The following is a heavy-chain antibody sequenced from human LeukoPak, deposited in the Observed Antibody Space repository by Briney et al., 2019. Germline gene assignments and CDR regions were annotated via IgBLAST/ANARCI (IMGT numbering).Heavy chain of an antibody. D-gene: IGHD2-15*01. V-gene: IGHV4-39*01. CDR2: IYYTGST. J-gene: IGHJ5*02. CDR3: ARQVVGRNWFDP. CDR1: GGSISSSSFY. Sequence: NPSETLSLTCIVSGGSISSSSFYWGWIRQPPGKGLEWIGTIYYTGSTYYDPSLRSRLAISIDTSKNHFSLKLSSVSAADTAVYYCARQVVGRNWFDPWGQGPLVIVSS.